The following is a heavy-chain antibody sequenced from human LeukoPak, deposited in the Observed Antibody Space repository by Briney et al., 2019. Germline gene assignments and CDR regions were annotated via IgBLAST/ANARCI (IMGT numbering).Heavy chain of an antibody. V-gene: IGHV4-39*01. CDR2: IYYGGST. Sequence: PSETLSLTCTASGGSISSSTYYWGWIRQPPGKGLEWIGNIYYGGSTFYNPSLKSRVTISLDTSKNQFSLKLSSVTAADTAVYFCARQCSSTSCYSYWDQGTLVTVSS. D-gene: IGHD2-2*01. CDR1: GGSISSSTYY. J-gene: IGHJ4*02. CDR3: ARQCSSTSCYSY.